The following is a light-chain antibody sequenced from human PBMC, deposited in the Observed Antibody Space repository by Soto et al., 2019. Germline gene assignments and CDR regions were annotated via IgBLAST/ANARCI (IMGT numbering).Light chain of an antibody. CDR1: QSISSW. CDR3: QHYINYPIT. CDR2: KAS. Sequence: DLQMTQSPSTLSASVGDRATITCRASQSISSWLAWYQQKPGKAPKLLIYKASSLESGVPSRFSGSGSGTEFTLTISSLQPDDFATYYCQHYINYPITFGQGTRLEIK. V-gene: IGKV1-5*03. J-gene: IGKJ5*01.